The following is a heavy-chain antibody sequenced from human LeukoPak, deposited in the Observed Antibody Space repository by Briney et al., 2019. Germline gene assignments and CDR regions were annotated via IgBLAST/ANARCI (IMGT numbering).Heavy chain of an antibody. V-gene: IGHV1-46*01. CDR3: ARVPGPQYYYDSSGYYFDY. CDR1: GYTFTGYY. D-gene: IGHD3-22*01. CDR2: INPSGGST. J-gene: IGHJ4*02. Sequence: ASVKVSCKASGYTFTGYYMHWVRQAPGQGLEWMGIINPSGGSTSYAQKFQGRVTMTRDTSTSTVYMELSSLRSEDTAVYYCARVPGPQYYYDSSGYYFDYWGQGTLVTVSS.